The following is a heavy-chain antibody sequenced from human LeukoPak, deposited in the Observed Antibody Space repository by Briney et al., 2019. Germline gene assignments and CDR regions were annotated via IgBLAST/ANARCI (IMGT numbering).Heavy chain of an antibody. CDR2: IIPIFGTA. J-gene: IGHJ3*02. CDR1: GGTFSSYA. Sequence: GSSVKVSCKASGGTFSSYAISWVRQAPGQGLEWMGGIIPIFGTANYAQKFQGRVTITADESTSTAYMELSSLRSEDTAVYCCARDLEEDVGPSRFDIWGQGTMVTVSS. D-gene: IGHD2-15*01. V-gene: IGHV1-69*01. CDR3: ARDLEEDVGPSRFDI.